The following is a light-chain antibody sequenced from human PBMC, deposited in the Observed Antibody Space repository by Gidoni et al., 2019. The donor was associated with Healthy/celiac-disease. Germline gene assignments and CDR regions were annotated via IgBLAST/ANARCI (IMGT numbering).Light chain of an antibody. J-gene: IGKJ5*01. V-gene: IGKV3-11*01. CDR2: DAS. Sequence: EVVLTQSPATPPLSPGERDTLSCRASQSVSSYLAWYQQQPGQAPRLLIYDASNRATGIPARFSGSGSGTDVTLTISSLEPEDFAVYYCQQRSNWPPLTFGQGTRLEIK. CDR1: QSVSSY. CDR3: QQRSNWPPLT.